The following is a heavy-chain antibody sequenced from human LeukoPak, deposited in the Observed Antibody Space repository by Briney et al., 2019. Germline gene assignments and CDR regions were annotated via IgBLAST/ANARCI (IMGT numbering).Heavy chain of an antibody. V-gene: IGHV1-2*02. CDR3: ARVVRGVSYFDY. CDR1: GGTFSSYA. J-gene: IGHJ4*02. D-gene: IGHD3-10*02. CDR2: INPNSGGT. Sequence: ASVKVSCKASGGTFSSYAISWVRQAPGQGLEWMGWINPNSGGTNYAQKFQGRVTMTRDTSISTAYMELSRLRSDDTAVYYCARVVRGVSYFDYWGQGTLVTVSS.